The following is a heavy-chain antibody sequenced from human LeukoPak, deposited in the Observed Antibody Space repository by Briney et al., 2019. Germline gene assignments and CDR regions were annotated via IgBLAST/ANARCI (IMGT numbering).Heavy chain of an antibody. J-gene: IGHJ3*02. CDR2: IAYDGSYK. CDR1: GFASSIYP. CDR3: ASENDAFDI. Sequence: GGSLRLSCAASGFASSIYPMHWVRQAPGKGLEWVAVIAYDGSYKYYADSVKGRFTISRDNSKSTLYLLMNSLRAEDTAVYYCASENDAFDIWGPGTVVTVSS. V-gene: IGHV3-30*04.